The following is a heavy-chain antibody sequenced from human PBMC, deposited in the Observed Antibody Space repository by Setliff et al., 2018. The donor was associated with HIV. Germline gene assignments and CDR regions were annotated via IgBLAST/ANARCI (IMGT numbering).Heavy chain of an antibody. CDR3: ARSLVPSGYYYGRHAFDI. V-gene: IGHV4-59*08. Sequence: SETLSLTCSVSGASIRGHYWSWIRQSPGKGLEWIGNIYYSGNTHYNPSFKSRVTISVDTSKNQFSLRVNSVTAAETAVYYCARSLVPSGYYYGRHAFDIWGQGTKVTVSS. D-gene: IGHD3-22*01. CDR2: IYYSGNT. J-gene: IGHJ3*02. CDR1: GASIRGHY.